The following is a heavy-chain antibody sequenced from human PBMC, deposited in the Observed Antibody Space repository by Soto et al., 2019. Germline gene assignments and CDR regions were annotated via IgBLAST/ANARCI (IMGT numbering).Heavy chain of an antibody. CDR2: LIPYNGDR. J-gene: IGHJ5*02. D-gene: IGHD5-12*01. CDR3: VRDASSGYRGWWDP. CDR1: GYTFTSYG. V-gene: IGHV1-18*01. Sequence: QVPLVQSGVEVKKPGASVKVSCKASGYTFTSYGISWVRQAPGQGLEWMGLLIPYNGDRIYAQKFQGRVILTTDTATNTAYMELGSLRSYDTAVYYCVRDASSGYRGWWDPWGQGTLVTVSS.